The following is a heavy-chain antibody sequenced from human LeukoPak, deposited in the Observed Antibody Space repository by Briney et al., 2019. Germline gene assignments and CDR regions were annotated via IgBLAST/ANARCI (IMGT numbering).Heavy chain of an antibody. J-gene: IGHJ4*02. CDR3: ATSLGINTAMVFDH. CDR2: IKQDGSEK. Sequence: GGSLRLSCAASGFTFSSYWMSWVRQAPGKGLEWVANIKQDGSEKYYVDSVKGRFTISRDNAKNSLYLQMNSLRAEDTAVYYCATSLGINTAMVFDHWGQGTLVTVSS. V-gene: IGHV3-7*01. D-gene: IGHD5-18*01. CDR1: GFTFSSYW.